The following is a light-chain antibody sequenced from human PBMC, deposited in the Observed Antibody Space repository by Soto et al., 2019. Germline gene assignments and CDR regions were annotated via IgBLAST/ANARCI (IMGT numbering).Light chain of an antibody. CDR1: SSDVGGYNY. J-gene: IGLJ2*01. V-gene: IGLV2-14*01. CDR3: SSYTSSSTWV. Sequence: QSALTQPASVSGSPGQSITISCTGTSSDVGGYNYVSWYQQHPGKAPKLMIYEVSNRPSWVSNRFSGSKSGNTASLTISGLQAEYEADYYCSSYTSSSTWVFGGGTKLTVL. CDR2: EVS.